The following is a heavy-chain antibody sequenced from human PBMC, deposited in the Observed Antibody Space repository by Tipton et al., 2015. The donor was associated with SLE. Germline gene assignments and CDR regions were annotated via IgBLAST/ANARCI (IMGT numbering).Heavy chain of an antibody. D-gene: IGHD5-12*01. CDR2: IFFSGST. V-gene: IGHV4-59*08. Sequence: TLSLTCTVSGESITTHYWNSVRQPPGKGLGWIGYIFFSGSTSYNPSLESRVTISLDKSKNQFSLKLTSVSAFDTAVYYCARKLASIDDAFDIWGPGTVVTVSS. J-gene: IGHJ3*02. CDR1: GESITTHY. CDR3: ARKLASIDDAFDI.